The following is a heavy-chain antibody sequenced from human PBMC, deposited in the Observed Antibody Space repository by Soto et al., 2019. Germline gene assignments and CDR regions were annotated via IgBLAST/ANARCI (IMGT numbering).Heavy chain of an antibody. CDR1: GGSISSYY. V-gene: IGHV4-59*01. CDR2: IYYSGST. J-gene: IGHJ6*03. D-gene: IGHD2-2*01. Sequence: SETLSLTCTVSGGSISSYYWSWIRQPPGKGLEWIGYIYYSGSTNYNPSLKSRVTISVDTSKNQFSLKLSSVTAADTAVYYCARDRCSSTSCYLSHYYYMDVWGKGTTVTVSS. CDR3: ARDRCSSTSCYLSHYYYMDV.